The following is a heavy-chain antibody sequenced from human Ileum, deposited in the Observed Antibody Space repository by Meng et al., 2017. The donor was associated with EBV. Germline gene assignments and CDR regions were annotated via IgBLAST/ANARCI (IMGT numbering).Heavy chain of an antibody. J-gene: IGHJ4*02. V-gene: IGHV4-39*07. CDR1: GDSISNSDHY. CDR3: ARDPAYPRGLFDS. CDR2: ISRSGSS. Sequence: HLHVQGSGPGLVKPSETLPLTCSVSGDSISNSDHYCNWIRRSPGKGLEWIASISRSGSSYFAPSLKSRVSLSLDTSKNQFSLKLSSVTAADTALYYRARDPAYPRGLFDSWGQGILVTVSS. D-gene: IGHD3-10*01.